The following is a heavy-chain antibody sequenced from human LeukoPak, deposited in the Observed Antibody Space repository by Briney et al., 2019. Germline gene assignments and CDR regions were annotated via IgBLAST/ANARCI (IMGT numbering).Heavy chain of an antibody. CDR1: GYTFTSYG. J-gene: IGHJ4*02. D-gene: IGHD6-25*01. CDR3: ASEGVAAAIGFDY. Sequence: GASVKVSCKASGYTFTSYGISWVRQAPGQGLEWMGWISAYNGNTNYAQKLQGRVTMTRNTSISTAYMELSSLRSEDTAVYYCASEGVAAAIGFDYWGQGTLVTVSS. V-gene: IGHV1-18*01. CDR2: ISAYNGNT.